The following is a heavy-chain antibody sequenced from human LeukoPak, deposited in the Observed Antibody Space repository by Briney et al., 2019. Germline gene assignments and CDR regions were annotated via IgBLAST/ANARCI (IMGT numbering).Heavy chain of an antibody. D-gene: IGHD2-2*01. CDR1: GGSFSVYY. J-gene: IGHJ4*02. CDR2: INHSGST. Sequence: SETLSLTCAVYGGSFSVYYWSWIRQPPGKGLEWIGEINHSGSTNYYPSLKSRVTISVDTSKNQFSLKLSSVTAADTAVYYCASPKLGYCSSTSCYVRDYWGQGTLVTVSS. CDR3: ASPKLGYCSSTSCYVRDY. V-gene: IGHV4-34*01.